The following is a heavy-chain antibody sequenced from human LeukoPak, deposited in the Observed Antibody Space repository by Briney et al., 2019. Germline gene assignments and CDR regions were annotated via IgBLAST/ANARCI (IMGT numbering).Heavy chain of an antibody. CDR2: INPNSGGT. V-gene: IGHV1-2*02. J-gene: IGHJ4*02. Sequence: ASVKVSCKTSGYTFTDYYIHWVRQAPGQGLEWVGWINPNSGGTNYAQKFQGRVTMTRDTSISTAYMELSRLRSDDTAVYYCASPLSYYDSSGHDYWGQGTLVTVSS. CDR3: ASPLSYYDSSGHDY. CDR1: GYTFTDYY. D-gene: IGHD3-22*01.